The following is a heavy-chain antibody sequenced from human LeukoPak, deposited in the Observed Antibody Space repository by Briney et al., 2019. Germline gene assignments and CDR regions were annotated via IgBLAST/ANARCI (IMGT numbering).Heavy chain of an antibody. Sequence: GAPVKVSFKVSGYTLTELSMHWVRQAPGKGLEWMGGFDPEDGETIYAQKFQGRVTMTENTSTDTAYMELSSLRSEDTAVYYCATDRPRRGSGVANYYYYYGMDVWGQGTTVTVSS. CDR3: ATDRPRRGSGVANYYYYYGMDV. CDR1: GYTLTELS. J-gene: IGHJ6*02. V-gene: IGHV1-24*01. D-gene: IGHD3-10*01. CDR2: FDPEDGET.